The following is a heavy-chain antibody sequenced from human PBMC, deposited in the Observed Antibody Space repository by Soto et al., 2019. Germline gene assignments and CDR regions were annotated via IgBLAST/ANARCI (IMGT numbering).Heavy chain of an antibody. Sequence: EMQLVESGGGLVQPGRSLRLSCAASGFTFDDFAMHWVRQAPGKGLEWVSGINWNSGDIDYADSVRGRFTISRDNAKNALYLQMNSLRAENAAFYYCVEDIGASGDYWYFDLWGSGTLVTVSS. V-gene: IGHV3-9*01. CDR3: VEDIGASGDYWYFDL. D-gene: IGHD2-21*01. CDR1: GFTFDDFA. CDR2: INWNSGDI. J-gene: IGHJ2*01.